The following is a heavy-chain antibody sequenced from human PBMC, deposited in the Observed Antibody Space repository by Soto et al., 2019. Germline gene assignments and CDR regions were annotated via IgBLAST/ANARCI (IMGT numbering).Heavy chain of an antibody. V-gene: IGHV3-21*01. J-gene: IGHJ4*02. CDR2: ISSTTNYI. CDR3: ARESEDLTSSFDF. CDR1: GFTFTRSS. Sequence: PGGSLRLSCAASGFTFTRSSMNWFRQSPGKVREWVPAISSTTNYIYYADYMESRFTNSIDNANNSVYLDMNSLSAEDTAVYYWARESEDLTSSFDFWGQGTLVTVSS.